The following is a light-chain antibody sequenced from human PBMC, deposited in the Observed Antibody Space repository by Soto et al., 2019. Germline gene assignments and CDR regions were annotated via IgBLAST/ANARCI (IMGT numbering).Light chain of an antibody. J-gene: IGLJ1*01. CDR2: EVS. V-gene: IGLV2-14*01. Sequence: SALTQPASVSGSPGQSITISCTGTSSDVGAYNYVSWFQQHPGKAPTLIISEVSNRPSGVSNRFSGSKSGNAASLTISVLQAEDEADYFCFSFTSDWTHVFGTGTKV. CDR3: FSFTSDWTHV. CDR1: SSDVGAYNY.